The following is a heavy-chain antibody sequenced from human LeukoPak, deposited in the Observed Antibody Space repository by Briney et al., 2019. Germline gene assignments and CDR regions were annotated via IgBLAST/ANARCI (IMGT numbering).Heavy chain of an antibody. CDR1: GGSISSGDYY. D-gene: IGHD1-14*01. J-gene: IGHJ5*02. CDR3: AGDLTPEPLYWFDP. CDR2: IYYSGST. V-gene: IGHV4-30-4*08. Sequence: SQTLSLTCTVSGGSISSGDYYWSWIRQPPGKGLEWIGYIYYSGSTYYNPSLKSRVTISVDTSKNQFSLKLSSVTAADTAVYYCAGDLTPEPLYWFDPWGQGTLVTVSS.